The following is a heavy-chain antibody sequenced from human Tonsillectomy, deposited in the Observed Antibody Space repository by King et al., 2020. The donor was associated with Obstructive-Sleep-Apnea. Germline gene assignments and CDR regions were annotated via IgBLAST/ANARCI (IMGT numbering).Heavy chain of an antibody. Sequence: ITLKESGPTLVKPTQTLTLTCTFSGFSLSTSGVGVGWIRQPPGKALEWLALIYWNDDKRYNPSLNGRLTITKDTSKNQVVLTMTNMDPVDTATYYCAHRLERPVIITAFDYWGQGTLVTVSS. CDR3: AHRLERPVIITAFDY. V-gene: IGHV2-5*01. CDR1: GFSLSTSGVG. CDR2: IYWNDDK. D-gene: IGHD3-9*01. J-gene: IGHJ4*02.